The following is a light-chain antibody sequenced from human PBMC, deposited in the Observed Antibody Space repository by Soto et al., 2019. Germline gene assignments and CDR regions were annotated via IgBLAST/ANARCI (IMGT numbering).Light chain of an antibody. V-gene: IGKV1-5*01. Sequence: DIQMNQSPATLSASVGDSVPLTCRASQSISSWLAWYQQKPGKAPKLLIYGASSLESGVPSRFSGSGSGTEFTLTVSSLQPDDFATYYCQQYNSYSQPFGQGTKVDI. CDR3: QQYNSYSQP. CDR1: QSISSW. J-gene: IGKJ1*01. CDR2: GAS.